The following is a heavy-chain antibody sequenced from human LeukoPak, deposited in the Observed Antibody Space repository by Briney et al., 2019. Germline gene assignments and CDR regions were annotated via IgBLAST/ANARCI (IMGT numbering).Heavy chain of an antibody. V-gene: IGHV4-59*01. D-gene: IGHD3-22*01. CDR2: IYYSGST. J-gene: IGHJ4*02. Sequence: PSGTLSLTCTVSGGSISSDYWGWIRQPPGKGLEWIGYIYYSGSTKYNPSLKSRVTISVDTSKNQFSLKLSSVTAADTAVYYCARESQGYDSSGYYRVIDYWGQGTLVTVSS. CDR1: GGSISSDY. CDR3: ARESQGYDSSGYYRVIDY.